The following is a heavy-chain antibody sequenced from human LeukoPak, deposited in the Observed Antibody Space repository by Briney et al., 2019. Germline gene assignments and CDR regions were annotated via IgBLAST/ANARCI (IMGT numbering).Heavy chain of an antibody. CDR3: ARDQSGSGWYY. CDR1: GFTVSSNY. Sequence: GGSLRLSCAASGFTVSSNYMSWVRQAPGKGLEWVSVIYSGGSTYYADSVKGRFTISRDNSKNTLYLQMNSLRAENTAVYYCARDQSGSGWYYWGQGTLVSVSS. D-gene: IGHD6-19*01. J-gene: IGHJ4*02. V-gene: IGHV3-66*01. CDR2: IYSGGST.